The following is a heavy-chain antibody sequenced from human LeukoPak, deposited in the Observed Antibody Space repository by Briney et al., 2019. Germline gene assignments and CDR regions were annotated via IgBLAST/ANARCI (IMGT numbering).Heavy chain of an antibody. D-gene: IGHD3-10*02. V-gene: IGHV3-48*03. CDR1: GFTFSSYE. CDR2: ISSSGSTI. J-gene: IGHJ6*04. CDR3: AELGITMIGRV. Sequence: PGGSLRLSCAASGFTFSSYEMNWVRQAPGKGLEWGSYISSSGSTIYYADSVKGRFTISRDNAKNSLYLQMNSLRAEDTAVYYCAELGITMIGRVWGKGTTVTISS.